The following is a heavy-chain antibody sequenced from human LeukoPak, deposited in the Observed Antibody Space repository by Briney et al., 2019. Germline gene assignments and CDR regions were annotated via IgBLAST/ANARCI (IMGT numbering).Heavy chain of an antibody. V-gene: IGHV3-21*01. Sequence: PGGSLRLSCVVSGFSFSSYSMNWVRQAPGKGLEWVSTISSGTGSYIYYADSVRGRFTISRDNAKNSLYLQMNSLRAEDSAVYHCARCSGVFGSSDYWGQGTLVTVSS. J-gene: IGHJ4*02. D-gene: IGHD6-6*01. CDR2: ISSGTGSYI. CDR3: ARCSGVFGSSDY. CDR1: GFSFSSYS.